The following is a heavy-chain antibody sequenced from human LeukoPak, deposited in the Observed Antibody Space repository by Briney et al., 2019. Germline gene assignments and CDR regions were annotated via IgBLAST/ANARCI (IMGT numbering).Heavy chain of an antibody. D-gene: IGHD6-19*01. CDR2: IYYSGST. J-gene: IGHJ4*02. V-gene: IGHV4-59*08. CDR3: ARRWGYSSGWYYFDY. Sequence: SETLSLTCTVFGGSISGYYWSWIRQPPGKGLEWIGYIYYSGSTNYNPSLKSRVTISVDTSKNQFSLKLSSVTAADTAVYYCARRWGYSSGWYYFDYWGQGTLVTVSS. CDR1: GGSISGYY.